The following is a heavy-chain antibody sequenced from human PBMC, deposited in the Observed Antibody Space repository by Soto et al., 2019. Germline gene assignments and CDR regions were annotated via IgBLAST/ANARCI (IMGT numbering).Heavy chain of an antibody. D-gene: IGHD3-22*01. CDR3: ARSRAYYYDSSGYDSVFDY. CDR2: IIPIFGTA. CDR1: GGTFSSYA. V-gene: IGHV1-69*01. J-gene: IGHJ4*02. Sequence: QVQLVQSGAEVKKPGSSVKVSCKASGGTFSSYAISWVRQAPGQGLEWMGGIIPIFGTANYAQKLQGRVTITADESTSTAYMELSSLRSEDTAVYYCARSRAYYYDSSGYDSVFDYWGQGTLVIVSS.